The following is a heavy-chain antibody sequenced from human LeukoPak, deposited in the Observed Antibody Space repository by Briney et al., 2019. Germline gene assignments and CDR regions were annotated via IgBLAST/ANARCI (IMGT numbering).Heavy chain of an antibody. CDR1: AFTFSRYW. CDR3: ARLFVYGSGAEAFDY. CDR2: INEDGSEK. J-gene: IGHJ4*02. V-gene: IGHV3-7*01. Sequence: GSLRLSCAASAFTFSRYWTTWVRQAPGKGLEWVANINEDGSEKYYLDSVRGRFTISRDNAKNSLYLQMDSLRAEDTAVYYCARLFVYGSGAEAFDYWGQGALVTVSS. D-gene: IGHD3-10*01.